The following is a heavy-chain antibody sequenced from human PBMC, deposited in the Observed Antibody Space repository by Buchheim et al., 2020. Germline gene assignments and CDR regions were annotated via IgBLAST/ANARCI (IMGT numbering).Heavy chain of an antibody. CDR1: GGPISSGAYY. CDR2: FYYSGST. D-gene: IGHD6-19*01. Sequence: QVQLQESGPGLVKSSQTLSLTCTVSGGPISSGAYYWSWIRQHPGKGLEWIGYFYYSGSTYYNPSLKSRVTISVDTSKNHFSLKLSSVTAADTAVYYCARGVSGCFFDSWGQGTL. V-gene: IGHV4-31*03. CDR3: ARGVSGCFFDS. J-gene: IGHJ4*02.